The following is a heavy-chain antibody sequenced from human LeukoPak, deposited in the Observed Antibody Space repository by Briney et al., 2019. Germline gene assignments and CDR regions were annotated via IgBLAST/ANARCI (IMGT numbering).Heavy chain of an antibody. J-gene: IGHJ4*02. V-gene: IGHV3-21*01. CDR2: ISSSSSYI. Sequence: PGGSLRLSCAASGFTFSSYSMNWVRQAPGKGLEWVSSISSSSSYIYYADSVKGRFTISRDNAKNSLYLQMNSLRAEDTAVYYCARDRVTTLEGDFDYWGQGTLVTVSS. CDR1: GFTFSSYS. D-gene: IGHD3-16*01. CDR3: ARDRVTTLEGDFDY.